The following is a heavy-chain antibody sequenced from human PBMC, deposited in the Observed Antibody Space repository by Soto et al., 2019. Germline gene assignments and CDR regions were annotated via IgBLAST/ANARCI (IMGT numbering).Heavy chain of an antibody. D-gene: IGHD5-12*01. J-gene: IGHJ6*03. Sequence: ASVKVSCKASGYIFTSYAMHWVRQAPGQRLEWMGWINAGNANTKYSQKFQGRVTITRDTSASTAYMELSSLRSEDTAVYYCAREGDIVATSGPYYYYYYMDVWGKGTTVTVSS. CDR3: AREGDIVATSGPYYYYYYMDV. CDR1: GYIFTSYA. V-gene: IGHV1-3*01. CDR2: INAGNANT.